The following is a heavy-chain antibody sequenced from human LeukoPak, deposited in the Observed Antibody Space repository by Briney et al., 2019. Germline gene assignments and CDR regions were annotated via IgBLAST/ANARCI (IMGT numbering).Heavy chain of an antibody. CDR1: GYTFTSYD. CDR3: ARHTTIFGVAIIDI. J-gene: IGHJ3*02. CDR2: MNPNSGNT. D-gene: IGHD3-3*01. V-gene: IGHV1-8*01. Sequence: GASVEVSCKASGYTFTSYDINWVRQATGQGLEWMGWMNPNSGNTGYAQKFQGRVTMTRDTSTSTAYMDLSSLRSDDTAVYYCARHTTIFGVAIIDIWGQGTMVTVSS.